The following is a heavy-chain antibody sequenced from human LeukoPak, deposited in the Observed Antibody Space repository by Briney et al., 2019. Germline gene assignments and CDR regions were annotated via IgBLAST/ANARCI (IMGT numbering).Heavy chain of an antibody. V-gene: IGHV1-8*01. D-gene: IGHD3-10*01. J-gene: IGHJ4*02. Sequence: TFTXXXXXXVXQXXXXGXXXXGXMNXNRCNTGYAQKFQGRVTMTRNTSISTAYMELSSLRSEDTAVYYCARSNMVRGVIISRPLDYWGQGTLVTVSS. CDR3: ARSNMVRGVIISRPLDY. CDR1: TFTXXX. CDR2: MNXNRCNT.